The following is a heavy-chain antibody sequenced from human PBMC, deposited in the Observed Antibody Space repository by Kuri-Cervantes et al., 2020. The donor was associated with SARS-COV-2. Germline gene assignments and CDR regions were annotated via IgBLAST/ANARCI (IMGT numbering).Heavy chain of an antibody. CDR3: TRDQRSGNMDV. Sequence: GGSLRLSCAASGFTFNRHPMNCVRKAPGKELEWVSYIHNSIDVIYYVDSVRGRFNISRDNARNSLYLQMNSLCVDDTAVYYCTRDQRSGNMDVWGQGTTVTVSS. V-gene: IGHV3-48*04. J-gene: IGHJ6*02. CDR2: IHNSIDVI. D-gene: IGHD6-25*01. CDR1: GFTFNRHP.